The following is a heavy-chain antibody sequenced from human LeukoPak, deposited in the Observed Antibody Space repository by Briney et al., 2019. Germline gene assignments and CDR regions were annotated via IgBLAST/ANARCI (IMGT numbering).Heavy chain of an antibody. J-gene: IGHJ6*02. CDR3: ARVVLGYCSGGSCYSYVSAPEAYCYYGMDV. Sequence: VASVKVSCKASGYTFTSYAMNWVRQAPGQGLEWMGGIIPIFGTANYAQKFQGRVTITADESTSTAYMELSSLRSEDTAVYYCARVVLGYCSGGSCYSYVSAPEAYCYYGMDVWGQGTTVTVSS. CDR1: GYTFTSYA. D-gene: IGHD2-15*01. V-gene: IGHV1-69*13. CDR2: IIPIFGTA.